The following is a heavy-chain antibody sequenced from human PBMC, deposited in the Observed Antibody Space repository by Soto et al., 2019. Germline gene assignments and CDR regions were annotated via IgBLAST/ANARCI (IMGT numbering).Heavy chain of an antibody. CDR2: IYYSGST. J-gene: IGHJ6*03. CDR3: ARAFAYYDILTGYSYMDV. Sequence: SETLSLTCTVSGGSVSSGSYYWSWIRQPPGKGLEWIGYIYYSGSTNYNPSLKSRVTISVDTSKNQFSLKLSSVTAADTAVYYCARAFAYYDILTGYSYMDVWGQGTTVTVSS. V-gene: IGHV4-61*01. D-gene: IGHD3-9*01. CDR1: GGSVSSGSYY.